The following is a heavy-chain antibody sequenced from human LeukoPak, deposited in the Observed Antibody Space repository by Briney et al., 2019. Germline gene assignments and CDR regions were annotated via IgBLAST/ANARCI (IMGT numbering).Heavy chain of an antibody. D-gene: IGHD3-10*01. CDR3: ARDAPVLWFGELLEGPPI. J-gene: IGHJ3*02. CDR2: IYSGGST. V-gene: IGHV3-66*01. CDR1: GFTVSSNY. Sequence: GGSLRLSCAASGFTVSSNYMSWVRPAPGKGLEWVSVIYSGGSTYYADSVKGRFTISRDNSKNTLYLQMNSLRAEDTAVYYCARDAPVLWFGELLEGPPIWGQGTMVTVSS.